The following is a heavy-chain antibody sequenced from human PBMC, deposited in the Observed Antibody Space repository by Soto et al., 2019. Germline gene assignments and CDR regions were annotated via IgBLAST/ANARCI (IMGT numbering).Heavy chain of an antibody. CDR1: GFSLTTRGMT. CDR3: TLRQDTSRGPIY. CDR2: ST. V-gene: IGHV2-5*01. D-gene: IGHD6-13*01. Sequence: ESGPTLVNPTQTLTLTCTVSGFSLTTRGMTLGWIRQPPGKAPEWLALSTQYSPSLQSRLTFTGDTSKNQVVLTMTNMDPVDTATYYCTLRQDTSRGPIYWGQGIMVTASS. J-gene: IGHJ4*02.